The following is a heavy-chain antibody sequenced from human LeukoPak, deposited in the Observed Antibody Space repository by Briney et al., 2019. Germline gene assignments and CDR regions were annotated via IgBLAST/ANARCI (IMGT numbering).Heavy chain of an antibody. CDR2: IKQDGTEK. J-gene: IGHJ4*02. D-gene: IGHD3-16*02. CDR1: GFTFSSYA. Sequence: PGGSLRLSCAASGFTFSSYAMSWVRQAPGKGLEWVASIKQDGTEKYYVDSAKGRFTISRDNAKNSLYLQMNSLRAEDTAVYYCARETYVWGSYRYSHWGQGTLVTVSS. CDR3: ARETYVWGSYRYSH. V-gene: IGHV3-7*01.